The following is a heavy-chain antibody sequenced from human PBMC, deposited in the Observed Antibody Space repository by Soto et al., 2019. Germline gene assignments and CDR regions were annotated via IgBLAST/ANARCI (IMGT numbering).Heavy chain of an antibody. J-gene: IGHJ6*02. CDR2: IYWDDDK. V-gene: IGHV2-5*02. D-gene: IGHD1-26*01. CDR1: GFSLSTSGVG. CDR3: GHREAYGVDV. Sequence: QITLKESGPTLVKPTQTLTLTCTFSGFSLSTSGVGVGWIRQPPGKALEWLALIYWDDDKRYRPSLKSRLTIXXETSKNQVVLTMTNMDPVDTATYYCGHREAYGVDVWGQGTTVTVSS.